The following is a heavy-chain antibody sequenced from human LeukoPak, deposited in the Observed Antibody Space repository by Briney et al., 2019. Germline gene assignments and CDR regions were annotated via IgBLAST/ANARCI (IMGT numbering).Heavy chain of an antibody. J-gene: IGHJ4*02. V-gene: IGHV1-69*05. CDR3: ARDIHDSSGYYVFDY. CDR1: GGTFSSYA. Sequence: SVKVSCKASGGTFSSYAISWVRQAPGQGLEWMGGIIPIFGTANYAQKFQGRVTMTRDTSTSTVYMELSSLRSEDTAVYYCARDIHDSSGYYVFDYWGQGTLVTVSS. CDR2: IIPIFGTA. D-gene: IGHD3-22*01.